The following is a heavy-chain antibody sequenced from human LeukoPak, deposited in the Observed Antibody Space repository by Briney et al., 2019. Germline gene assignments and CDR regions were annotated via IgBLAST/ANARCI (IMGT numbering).Heavy chain of an antibody. V-gene: IGHV4-34*01. CDR3: ARTIIAAAGTRWFDP. J-gene: IGHJ5*02. CDR2: INHSGST. Sequence: SETLSLTCTVSGGSISSYYWSWIRQPPGKGLEWIGEINHSGSTNYNPSLKSRVTISVDTSKNQFSLKLSSVTAADTAVYYCARTIIAAAGTRWFDPWGQGTLVTVSS. CDR1: GGSISSYY. D-gene: IGHD6-13*01.